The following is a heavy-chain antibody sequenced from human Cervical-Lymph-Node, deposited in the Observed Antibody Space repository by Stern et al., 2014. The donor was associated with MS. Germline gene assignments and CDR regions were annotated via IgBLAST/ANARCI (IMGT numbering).Heavy chain of an antibody. Sequence: QLQLQESGPGLVKPSETLSLTCTVSGGSLRSYYWNWIRQAPGKGLEWLGFISHTGSVIYNPSLSSRVAMSVDTSKNQFSLTVSSVTAADTAVYYCAREGEYCSGSRCYPFLDYWGQGTLVTVSS. CDR3: AREGEYCSGSRCYPFLDY. J-gene: IGHJ4*02. D-gene: IGHD2-15*01. CDR1: GGSLRSYY. CDR2: ISHTGSV. V-gene: IGHV4-59*01.